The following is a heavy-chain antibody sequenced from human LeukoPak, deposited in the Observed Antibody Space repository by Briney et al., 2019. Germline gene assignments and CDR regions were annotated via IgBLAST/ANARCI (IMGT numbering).Heavy chain of an antibody. D-gene: IGHD3-22*01. CDR1: GYTFTSYG. V-gene: IGHV1-18*01. J-gene: IGHJ4*02. CDR3: ARLYYYDSSGYYDY. CDR2: ISAYNGNT. Sequence: ASVKVSCKASGYTFTSYGISWVRQAPGQGLEWMGWISAYNGNTNYAQKLQGRVTMTTDTSTSTAYMELWSLRSDDTAVYYCARLYYYDSSGYYDYWGQGTLVTVSS.